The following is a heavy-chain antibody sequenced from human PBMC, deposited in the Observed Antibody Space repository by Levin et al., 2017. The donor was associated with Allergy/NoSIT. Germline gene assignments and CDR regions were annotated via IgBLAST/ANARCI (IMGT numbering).Heavy chain of an antibody. Sequence: VASVKVSCKASGFPLTAHWVRQAPGQRLEWMGWINAGDGNTRYSQKLQGRVTFTGDSFASTVYMELSSLTSEDTAVYYCARDRRSGNTDGFDIWGQGTMVTVSS. V-gene: IGHV1-3*01. CDR1: GFPLTA. CDR2: INAGDGNT. J-gene: IGHJ3*02. D-gene: IGHD1-26*01. CDR3: ARDRRSGNTDGFDI.